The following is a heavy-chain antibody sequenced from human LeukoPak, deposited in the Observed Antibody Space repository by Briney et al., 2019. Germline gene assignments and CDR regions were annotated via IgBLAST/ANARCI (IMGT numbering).Heavy chain of an antibody. D-gene: IGHD2/OR15-2a*01. CDR2: IIPIFGTA. V-gene: IGHV1-69*13. CDR1: GGTSSNYA. J-gene: IGHJ4*02. CDR3: ARGRIISLFDY. Sequence: GASVKVSCKASGGTSSNYAISWVRQAPGQGLEWMGGIIPIFGTANYAQKFQGRVTIIADESTSTAYMELSSLRSEDTAVYYCARGRIISLFDYWGQGTLVTVSS.